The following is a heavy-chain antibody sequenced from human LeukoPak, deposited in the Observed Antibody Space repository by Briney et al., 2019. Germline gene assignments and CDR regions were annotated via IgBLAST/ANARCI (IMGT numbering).Heavy chain of an antibody. CDR3: ARDYMVRGVIGYYFDY. CDR2: ISYDGSNK. CDR1: GFTFSSYA. Sequence: GGSLRLSCAASGFTFSSYAMHWVRQAPGKGLEWVAVISYDGSNKYYADSVKGRFTIPRDNSKNTLYLQMNSLRAEDTAVYYCARDYMVRGVIGYYFDYWGQGTLVTVSS. V-gene: IGHV3-30*04. J-gene: IGHJ4*02. D-gene: IGHD3-10*01.